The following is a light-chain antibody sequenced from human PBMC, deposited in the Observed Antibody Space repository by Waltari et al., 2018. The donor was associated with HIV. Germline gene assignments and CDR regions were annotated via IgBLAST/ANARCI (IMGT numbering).Light chain of an antibody. J-gene: IGLJ2*01. CDR3: QTWGTGIRV. Sequence: QLVLTQSPSASASLGASVKLTCPLSSGHSSYALAWHQQKSEKGPRYLMKLNSDGSHNKGDGIPDRFSGSSSGAERYLTISSLQSEDEADYYCQTWGTGIRVFGGGTKLTVL. V-gene: IGLV4-69*01. CDR1: SGHSSYA. CDR2: LNSDGSH.